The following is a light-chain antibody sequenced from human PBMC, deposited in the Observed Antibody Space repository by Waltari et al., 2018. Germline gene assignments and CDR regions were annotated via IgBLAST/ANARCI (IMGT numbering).Light chain of an antibody. J-gene: IGLJ2*01. Sequence: QSALTQPASVSGSPGQSITIACTGTSSEVGGYNYVYWYQQHPGKAPKLMIFDVTERPSGVSIRFSGSKSGNTASLTISGLQAEDEADYYCSSYTSSSTPLFGGGTKLTVL. CDR2: DVT. CDR1: SSEVGGYNY. CDR3: SSYTSSSTPL. V-gene: IGLV2-14*01.